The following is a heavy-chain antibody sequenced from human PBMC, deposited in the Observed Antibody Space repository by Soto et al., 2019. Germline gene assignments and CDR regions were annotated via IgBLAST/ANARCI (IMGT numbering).Heavy chain of an antibody. D-gene: IGHD1-26*01. J-gene: IGHJ6*02. V-gene: IGHV1-18*01. Sequence: QVQLVQSGAEVEKPGASVKVSCKASGYTFTNYGISWVRQAPGQGLEWMGWISAYNGNIKFAQKFQGRVTMTTDTSTSTADMELRSLRSDDTAVYYCARESGFQKDYYDGMGVWGQGTTVTVSS. CDR1: GYTFTNYG. CDR3: ARESGFQKDYYDGMGV. CDR2: ISAYNGNI.